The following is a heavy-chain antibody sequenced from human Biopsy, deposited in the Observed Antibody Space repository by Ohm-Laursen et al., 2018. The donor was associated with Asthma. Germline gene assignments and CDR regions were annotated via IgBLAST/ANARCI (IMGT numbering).Heavy chain of an antibody. D-gene: IGHD5-18*01. Sequence: SLRLSCAASGFTFSSCGMHWVRQAPGKGLEWVAVISYDGSNKYYADSVKGRFTISRDNAKNSLYLQMNSLRDEDTAVYYCARFKRGYSYGYAGVFDYWGQGTLVTVSS. V-gene: IGHV3-30*03. CDR2: ISYDGSNK. CDR3: ARFKRGYSYGYAGVFDY. CDR1: GFTFSSCG. J-gene: IGHJ4*02.